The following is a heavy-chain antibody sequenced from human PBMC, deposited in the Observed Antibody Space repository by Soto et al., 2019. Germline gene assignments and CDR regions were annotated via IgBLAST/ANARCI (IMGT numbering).Heavy chain of an antibody. CDR1: GYTLTELS. CDR2: FDPEDGET. J-gene: IGHJ3*02. CDR3: ATDPQSPAGAFDI. V-gene: IGHV1-24*01. Sequence: GSSVKVSCKVSGYTLTELSMHWVRQAPGKGLEWMGGFDPEDGETIYAQKFQGRVTMTEDTSTDTAYMELSSLRSEDTAVYYCATDPQSPAGAFDIWGQGTMVTVSS.